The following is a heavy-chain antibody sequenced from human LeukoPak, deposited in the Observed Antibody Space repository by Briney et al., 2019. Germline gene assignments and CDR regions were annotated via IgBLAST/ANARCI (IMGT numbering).Heavy chain of an antibody. CDR2: IYTSGST. D-gene: IGHD3-10*01. CDR1: GGSISSYY. CDR3: ASPMRFGELPEP. Sequence: SETLSLTCTVSGGSISSYYWSWIRQPAGKGLEWIGRIYTSGSTNYNPSLKSRVTMSVDTSKNQFSLKLSSVTAADTAVYYCASPMRFGELPEPWGQGTLVTVSS. J-gene: IGHJ5*02. V-gene: IGHV4-4*07.